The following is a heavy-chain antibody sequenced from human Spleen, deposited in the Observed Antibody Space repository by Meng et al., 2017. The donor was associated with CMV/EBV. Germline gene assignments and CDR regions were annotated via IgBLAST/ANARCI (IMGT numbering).Heavy chain of an antibody. J-gene: IGHJ1*01. D-gene: IGHD3-10*01. CDR3: ARGLIGAMVRGVIPH. V-gene: IGHV3-11*01. CDR2: ISSSGTTI. Sequence: SGFTFSDYYLSWICQAPGKGLEWVSYISSSGTTIYYADSVKGRFTISRDNAKNSLYLQMNSLRAEDTAVYYCARGLIGAMVRGVIPHWGQGTLVTVSS. CDR1: GFTFSDYY.